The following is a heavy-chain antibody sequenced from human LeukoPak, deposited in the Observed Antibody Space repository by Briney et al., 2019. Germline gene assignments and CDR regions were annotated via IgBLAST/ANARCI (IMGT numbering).Heavy chain of an antibody. Sequence: ASVKVSCKASGYTFTSYDINRVRQATGQGLEWMGWMIPNSGNTGYAQKFQGRVTMTRNTSISAAYMELSSLRSEDTAVYYCAVRTGSYWFDPWGQGTLVTVSS. CDR2: MIPNSGNT. D-gene: IGHD1-26*01. CDR1: GYTFTSYD. V-gene: IGHV1-8*01. J-gene: IGHJ5*02. CDR3: AVRTGSYWFDP.